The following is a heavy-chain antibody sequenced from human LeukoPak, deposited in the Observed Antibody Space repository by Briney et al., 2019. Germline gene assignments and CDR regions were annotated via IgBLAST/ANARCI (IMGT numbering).Heavy chain of an antibody. J-gene: IGHJ4*02. V-gene: IGHV4-34*01. CDR2: INHSGST. CDR3: ARGGDVDTAMGDFDY. D-gene: IGHD5-18*01. Sequence: SETLSFTCAVYGGSFSGYYWSWIRQPPGKGLEWIGEINHSGSTNYNPSLKSRVTISVDTSKNQFSLKLSSVTAADTAVYYCARGGDVDTAMGDFDYWGQGTLVTVSS. CDR1: GGSFSGYY.